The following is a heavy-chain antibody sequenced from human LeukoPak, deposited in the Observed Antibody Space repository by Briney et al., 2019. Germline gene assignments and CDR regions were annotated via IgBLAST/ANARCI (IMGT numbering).Heavy chain of an antibody. D-gene: IGHD3-3*01. CDR2: IKQDGSEK. J-gene: IGHJ4*02. CDR3: ARVQSMDGILRFLEWLLFAGFDY. CDR1: GFTFSNYW. Sequence: GGSLRLSCAASGFTFSNYWMSWVRQAPGKGLEWVANIKQDGSEKYYVDSVKGRFTISRDNAKNSLYLQMNSLRAEDTAVYYCARVQSMDGILRFLEWLLFAGFDYWGQGTLVTVSS. V-gene: IGHV3-7*01.